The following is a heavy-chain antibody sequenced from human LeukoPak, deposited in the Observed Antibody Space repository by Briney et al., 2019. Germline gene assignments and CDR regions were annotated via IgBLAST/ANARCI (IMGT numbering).Heavy chain of an antibody. D-gene: IGHD2-15*01. Sequence: GGPLRLSCAASGLTLSNYWMSWVRQTPGKGLEWVANIKHDGSEKYYVDSVKGRFTISRDNAKNSLYLQMNSLRAEDTAVYYCGSWVGWGQGTLVTVSS. J-gene: IGHJ4*02. CDR2: IKHDGSEK. CDR1: GLTLSNYW. CDR3: GSWVG. V-gene: IGHV3-7*01.